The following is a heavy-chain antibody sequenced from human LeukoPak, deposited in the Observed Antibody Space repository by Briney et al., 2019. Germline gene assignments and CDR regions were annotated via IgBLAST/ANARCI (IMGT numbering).Heavy chain of an antibody. Sequence: SVKVSCKASGGSFSSYTINWVRQAPGQGLEWMGEIIPNYGATNYAQKFQGRVTISADSSTSTAYMELTSLTSDDTAVYYCARDYTIKAPYFDYWGQGTLVTVSS. D-gene: IGHD5-24*01. V-gene: IGHV1-69*13. CDR3: ARDYTIKAPYFDY. J-gene: IGHJ4*02. CDR1: GGSFSSYT. CDR2: IIPNYGAT.